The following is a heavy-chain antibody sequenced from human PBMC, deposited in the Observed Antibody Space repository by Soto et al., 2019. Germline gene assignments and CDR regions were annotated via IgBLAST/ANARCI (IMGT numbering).Heavy chain of an antibody. V-gene: IGHV3-30-3*01. CDR1: GFTFSSYA. J-gene: IGHJ4*02. CDR2: ISYDGSNK. D-gene: IGHD2-15*01. CDR3: ARHARYCSGGSCYQLGIDY. Sequence: QVQLVESGGGVVQPGRSLRLSCAASGFTFSSYAMHWVRQAPGKRLEWVAVISYDGSNKYYEDSVKGRFTISRDNSKNTLYLQMNSLRAEDTAVYYCARHARYCSGGSCYQLGIDYWGQGTLVTVS.